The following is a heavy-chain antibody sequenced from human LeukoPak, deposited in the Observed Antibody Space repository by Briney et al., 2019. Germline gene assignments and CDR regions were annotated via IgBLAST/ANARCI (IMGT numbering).Heavy chain of an antibody. CDR2: ISSSSSNI. D-gene: IGHD6-19*01. CDR1: GFDFSTYS. J-gene: IGHJ4*02. V-gene: IGHV3-48*04. Sequence: GGSLRLSCAASGFDFSTYSIDWVRQAPGKGLEWVSYISSSSSNIYHADSVKGRFTISRDNAKNSLHLQMNSLRAADTAVYYCARVGRSGWTVDYWGQGTLVTVSS. CDR3: ARVGRSGWTVDY.